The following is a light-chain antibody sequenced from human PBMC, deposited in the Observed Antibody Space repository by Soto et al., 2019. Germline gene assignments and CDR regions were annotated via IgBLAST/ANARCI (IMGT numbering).Light chain of an antibody. CDR1: QSISSW. J-gene: IGKJ1*01. V-gene: IGKV1-5*03. CDR3: QQYSRYSWT. CDR2: RAS. Sequence: DIRMTQSPSTLSTSVGDRVTISCRASQSISSWLAWYQQKPGEAPNLLIYRASSLQSGVPSRFSGSGSGTEFTLTISSLQPDDFATYYCQQYSRYSWTFGQGTKV.